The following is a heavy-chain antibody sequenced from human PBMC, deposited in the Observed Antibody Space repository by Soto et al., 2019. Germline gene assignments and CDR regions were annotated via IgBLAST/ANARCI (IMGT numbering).Heavy chain of an antibody. CDR1: GGSISSYY. Sequence: QVQLQESGPGLVKPSETLSLTCTVSGGSISSYYWSWIRQPPGKGLEWIGYIYYSGSTNYNPSLMSSVTISVDTSKNQLSLKLSSVTAADTAVYYCARHWEYYYGSGSYVYDAFDIWGQGTMVTVSS. CDR2: IYYSGST. V-gene: IGHV4-59*08. J-gene: IGHJ3*02. CDR3: ARHWEYYYGSGSYVYDAFDI. D-gene: IGHD3-10*01.